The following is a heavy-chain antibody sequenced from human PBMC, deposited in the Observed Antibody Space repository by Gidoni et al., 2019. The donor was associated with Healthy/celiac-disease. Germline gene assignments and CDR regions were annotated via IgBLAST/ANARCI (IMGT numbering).Heavy chain of an antibody. CDR1: GFPFRDYY. D-gene: IGHD3-10*01. J-gene: IGHJ4*02. CDR2: ISSSVSTT. V-gene: IGHV3-11*01. CDR3: ARGGRQYYYGSGSYRPAPY. Sequence: QVQLVESGGGLVQPGGYLRRSCAASGFPFRDYYMRWIRQAPGKGLEWVAYISSSVSTTYYADSVKDRFTISSDNAKNSLYLQMNRLRAEDTAVYYCARGGRQYYYGSGSYRPAPYWGQGTLVTVSS.